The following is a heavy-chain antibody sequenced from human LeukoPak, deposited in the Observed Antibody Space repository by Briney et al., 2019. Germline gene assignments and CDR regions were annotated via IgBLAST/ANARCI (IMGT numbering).Heavy chain of an antibody. D-gene: IGHD3-10*01. Sequence: SETLSLTCAVYGGSFSGYYWSWIRQPPGKGLEWIGEINHSGSTNYNPSLKSRVTISVDTSKNQFSLQLSSVTAADTAVYYCARQVSRRLLLWFGELLNAFDIWGQGTMVTVSS. CDR3: ARQVSRRLLLWFGELLNAFDI. CDR1: GGSFSGYY. CDR2: INHSGST. V-gene: IGHV4-34*01. J-gene: IGHJ3*02.